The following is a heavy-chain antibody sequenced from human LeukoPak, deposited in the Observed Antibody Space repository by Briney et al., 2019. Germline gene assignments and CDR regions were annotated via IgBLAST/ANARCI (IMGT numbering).Heavy chain of an antibody. D-gene: IGHD3-10*01. Sequence: ASVKVSCKASGYTFTSYYINWVRQATGQGLEWMGWRNPNSGNTGYAQKFQGRVTMTRNTSISTAFMELSRLRSEDTAVYYCARYGPSSLWFEEVLWAYYYYGMDGWGQGTTVTVSS. CDR3: ARYGPSSLWFEEVLWAYYYYGMDG. CDR1: GYTFTSYY. CDR2: RNPNSGNT. J-gene: IGHJ6*02. V-gene: IGHV1-8*01.